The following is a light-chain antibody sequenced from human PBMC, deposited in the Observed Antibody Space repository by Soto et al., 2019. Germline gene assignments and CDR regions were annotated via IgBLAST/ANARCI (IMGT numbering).Light chain of an antibody. J-gene: IGKJ5*01. CDR1: QGITNY. V-gene: IGKV1-27*01. CDR3: QNYNTAPPT. CDR2: GAS. Sequence: DIQMTQSPSSLSASVGYRVTITCRASQGITNYLAWYQQKAGKAPALLIYGASSLQSGVPSRFSGSGSGTDFTLTISSLQPEDVATYYCQNYNTAPPTFGQGTQLEIK.